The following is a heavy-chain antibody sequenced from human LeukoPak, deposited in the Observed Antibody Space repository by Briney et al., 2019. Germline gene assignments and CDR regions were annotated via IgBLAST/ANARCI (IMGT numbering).Heavy chain of an antibody. V-gene: IGHV7-4-1*02. Sequence: ASVKVSCKASGYTFTSYAMNWVRQAPGQGLEWMGWINTNTGNPTYAQGFTGRFVFSLDTSVSTAYLQISSLKAEDTAVYYCARDHSSGWFFQDRALDYWGQGTLVTVSS. CDR3: ARDHSSGWFFQDRALDY. CDR1: GYTFTSYA. D-gene: IGHD6-19*01. CDR2: INTNTGNP. J-gene: IGHJ4*02.